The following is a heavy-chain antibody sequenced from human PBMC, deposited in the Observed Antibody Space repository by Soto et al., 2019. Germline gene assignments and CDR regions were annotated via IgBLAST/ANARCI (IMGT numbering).Heavy chain of an antibody. CDR1: GFAINTYS. CDR3: VRDLGRYFRSGYMDL. D-gene: IGHD3-9*01. CDR2: INEDSTYI. Sequence: VQLVESGGGLVKPGGSLRLSCTASGFAINTYSMNWVRQAPGKGLEWVSSINEDSTYIYYADSLRGRITISRDNAKDSLFLQMNSLRPDDTAVYYCVRDLGRYFRSGYMDLWGDGATVTVSS. J-gene: IGHJ6*03. V-gene: IGHV3-21*02.